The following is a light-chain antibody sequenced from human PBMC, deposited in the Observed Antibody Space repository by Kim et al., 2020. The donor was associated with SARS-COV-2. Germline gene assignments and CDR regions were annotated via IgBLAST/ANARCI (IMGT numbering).Light chain of an antibody. J-gene: IGLJ3*02. V-gene: IGLV1-44*01. CDR1: SSNIGSNN. Sequence: QSVLTQPPSVSGTPGQRVTISCSGSSSNIGSNNVNWYQQVPGVASKLLIYNSYHRSSGVPDRFSGLKSGTSASLAISGLQSEDEADYYCAAWDDSLTAWVFGGGTQLTVL. CDR3: AAWDDSLTAWV. CDR2: NSY.